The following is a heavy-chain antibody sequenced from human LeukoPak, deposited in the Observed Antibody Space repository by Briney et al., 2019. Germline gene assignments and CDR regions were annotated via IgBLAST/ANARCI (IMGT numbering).Heavy chain of an antibody. CDR1: GYTFTSYG. V-gene: IGHV1-18*01. CDR2: ISAYNGNT. J-gene: IGHJ6*02. D-gene: IGHD1-7*01. CDR3: ARDGGRNYDYYYYGMDV. Sequence: GASVKVSCKASGYTFTSYGISWVRQAPGQGLEWMGWISAYNGNTNYAQKLQGRVTMTTDTSTSTAYMELRSLRSDDTAVYYCARDGGRNYDYYYYGMDVWGQGTTVTVSS.